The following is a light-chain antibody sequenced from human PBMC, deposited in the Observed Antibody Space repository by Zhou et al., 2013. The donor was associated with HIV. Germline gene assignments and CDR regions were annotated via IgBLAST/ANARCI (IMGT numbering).Light chain of an antibody. J-gene: IGKJ2*03. CDR3: QQYNTYSRS. Sequence: ETVMTQFPVTLSVSPGERATLSCRASQTVSSNLAWYQQKPGQAPRLLIYGASTRATGIPARFSGSGSGTEFTLTISSLQSEDFAVYYCQQYNTYSRSFGQGTKLEIK. CDR2: GAS. CDR1: QTVSSN. V-gene: IGKV3-15*01.